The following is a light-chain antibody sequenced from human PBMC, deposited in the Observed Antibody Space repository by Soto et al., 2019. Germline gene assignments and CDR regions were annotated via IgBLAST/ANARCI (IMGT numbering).Light chain of an antibody. CDR2: DAS. J-gene: IGKJ1*01. V-gene: IGKV1-33*01. CDR1: QDISNY. CDR3: QQYDNLPRVT. Sequence: DIQMTQSPSSLSASVGDRVTITCQASQDISNYLNWYQQKPGKAPKLLIYDASNLETGVPSRFSGSRSGTDFTFTISSLQPEDIATYYCQQYDNLPRVTFGQGTKVEIK.